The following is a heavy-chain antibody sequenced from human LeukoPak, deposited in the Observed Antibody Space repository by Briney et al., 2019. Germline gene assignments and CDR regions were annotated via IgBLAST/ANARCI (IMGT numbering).Heavy chain of an antibody. V-gene: IGHV4-34*01. CDR1: GGSFSGYY. J-gene: IGHJ1*01. CDR3: ARKWLAQHFQH. D-gene: IGHD6-19*01. Sequence: SETLSLTCAVYGGSFSGYYWSWIRQPPGKGLEWIGEINHSGSTNYNPSLKSRVTISVDTSKNQFSLKLSSVTAADTAVYYCARKWLAQHFQHWGQGTLVTVSS. CDR2: INHSGST.